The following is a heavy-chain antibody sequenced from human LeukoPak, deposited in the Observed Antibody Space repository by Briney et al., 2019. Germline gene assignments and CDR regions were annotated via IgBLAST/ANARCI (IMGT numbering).Heavy chain of an antibody. Sequence: HPGGSLRLSCAVSGFPLSSYAMSWVRQAPGKGLEWVSATSSSDAGTYYADSVWGRFTISRDNSKNTLYLQMNSLRAEDTAVYYCAKDFSWYRRAYYYYYMDVWGKGTTVTVSS. CDR1: GFPLSSYA. CDR3: AKDFSWYRRAYYYYYMDV. V-gene: IGHV3-23*01. CDR2: TSSSDAGT. J-gene: IGHJ6*03. D-gene: IGHD6-13*01.